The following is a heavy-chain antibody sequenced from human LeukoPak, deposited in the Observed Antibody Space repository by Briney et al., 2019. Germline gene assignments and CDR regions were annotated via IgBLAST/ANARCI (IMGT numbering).Heavy chain of an antibody. CDR2: IKSKSNGGTT. D-gene: IGHD3-9*01. J-gene: IGHJ4*02. Sequence: GGSLRLSCAASGFTFNNAWMSWVRQAPGKGLEWVGRIKSKSNGGTTDYAAPVKGRFTILRDDSKNTLYLQMNSLRAEDTAVYYCAKDSTAVSLTIFLVSGLEFWGQGILVTVSS. CDR1: GFTFNNAW. V-gene: IGHV3-15*01. CDR3: AKDSTAVSLTIFLVSGLEF.